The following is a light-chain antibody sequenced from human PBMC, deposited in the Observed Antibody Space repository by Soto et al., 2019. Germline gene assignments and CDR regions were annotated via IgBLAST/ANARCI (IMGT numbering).Light chain of an antibody. CDR1: SSDVGGYKY. CDR3: SSYAGSKNVV. CDR2: EVS. Sequence: QSALPQPPSASGSPGQSVTISCTGSSSDVGGYKYVSWYQHHPGKAPKLMIYEVSKRPSGVPDRFSGSKSGNTASLTVSGLQAEDEADYYCSSYAGSKNVVFGGGTKLTVL. J-gene: IGLJ2*01. V-gene: IGLV2-8*01.